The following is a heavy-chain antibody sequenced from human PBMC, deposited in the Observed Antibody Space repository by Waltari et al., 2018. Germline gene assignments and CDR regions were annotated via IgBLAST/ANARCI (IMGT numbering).Heavy chain of an antibody. Sequence: QVQLQESGPGLVKPSETLSLTCAVSGYSISSGYYWGWIRQPPGKGLEWIGSIYHSGSTYDNPSLKSRVTISVDTSKNQFSLKLSSVTAADTAVYYCAREIKLELNNWFDPWGQGTLVTVSS. CDR3: AREIKLELNNWFDP. V-gene: IGHV4-38-2*02. J-gene: IGHJ5*02. D-gene: IGHD1-7*01. CDR2: IYHSGST. CDR1: GYSISSGYY.